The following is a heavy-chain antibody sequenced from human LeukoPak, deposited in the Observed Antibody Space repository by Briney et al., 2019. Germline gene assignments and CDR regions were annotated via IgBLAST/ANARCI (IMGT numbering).Heavy chain of an antibody. CDR3: ARRDCGGDCFMSTL. CDR1: GFTLISSA. D-gene: IGHD2-21*02. V-gene: IGHV3-23*01. CDR2: ISISGDDT. Sequence: GGSLRLSCAASGFTLISSAMSWVRQAPGKGLEWVSSISISGDDTYYADSVKGRFTISRDNSKNTLYLQMNSLRAEDTAVYHCARRDCGGDCFMSTLWGQGTLVTVSS. J-gene: IGHJ4*02.